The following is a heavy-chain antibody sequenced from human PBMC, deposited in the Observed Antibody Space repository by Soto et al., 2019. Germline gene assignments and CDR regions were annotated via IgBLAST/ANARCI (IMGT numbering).Heavy chain of an antibody. J-gene: IGHJ6*02. D-gene: IGHD2-2*01. CDR2: IYYSGSP. CDR3: ARACPVVTDV. Sequence: SQRLSLTWNLSTRSIGSSYYYWSWIRQPPGKGLEWIGYIYYSGSPYYNPALKSRVTISVDTSKNQFSLKLSSVTAADTAVYYCARACPVVTDVWGQGTTVTVSS. CDR1: TRSIGSSYYY. V-gene: IGHV4-30-4*08.